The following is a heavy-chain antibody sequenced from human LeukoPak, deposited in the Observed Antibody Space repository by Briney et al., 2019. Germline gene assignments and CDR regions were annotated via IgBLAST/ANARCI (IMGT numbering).Heavy chain of an antibody. J-gene: IGHJ3*02. D-gene: IGHD6-19*01. CDR3: ARGSISIAVAADAFDI. CDR2: MSSSSKYI. V-gene: IGHV3-21*01. CDR1: GFTFSSYS. Sequence: GGSLRLSCAASGFTFSSYSMNWVRQAPGKGLELVSSMSSSSKYIYYEDSVKGRFTISRDNAKNSLFLQMNSLRAEDTAVYYCARGSISIAVAADAFDIWGQGTMVTVSS.